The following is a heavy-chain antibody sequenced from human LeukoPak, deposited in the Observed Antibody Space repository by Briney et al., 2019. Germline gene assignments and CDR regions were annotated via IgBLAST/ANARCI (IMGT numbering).Heavy chain of an antibody. CDR1: GFSVTNNY. CDR3: AKRTRGYSYGTLDY. V-gene: IGHV3-23*01. J-gene: IGHJ4*02. Sequence: GGSLRLSCAVSGFSVTNNYMSWVRQAPGRGLEWVSTISGGGDGALYADSVKGRFTISRDNSKNTLFLQMNSLRAEDTAVYYCAKRTRGYSYGTLDYWGQGTLVTVSS. CDR2: ISGGGDGA. D-gene: IGHD5-18*01.